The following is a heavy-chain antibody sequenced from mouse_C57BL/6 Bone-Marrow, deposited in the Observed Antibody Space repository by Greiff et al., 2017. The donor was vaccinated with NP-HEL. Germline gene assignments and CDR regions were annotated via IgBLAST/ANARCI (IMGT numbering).Heavy chain of an antibody. V-gene: IGHV10-1*01. CDR3: VRHEHYDAMDY. J-gene: IGHJ4*01. D-gene: IGHD1-1*02. CDR2: IRSKSNNYAT. Sequence: EVKLMESGGGLVQPKGSLKLSCAASGFSFNTYAMNWVRQAPGKGLEWVARIRSKSNNYATYYADSVKDRFTISRDDSESMLYLQMNNLKTEDTAMYYCVRHEHYDAMDYWGQGTSVTVSS. CDR1: GFSFNTYA.